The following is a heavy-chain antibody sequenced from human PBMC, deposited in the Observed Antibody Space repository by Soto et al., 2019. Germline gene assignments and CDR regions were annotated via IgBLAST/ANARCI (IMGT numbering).Heavy chain of an antibody. CDR1: GYTFTSYD. CDR2: MNPNSGNT. J-gene: IGHJ6*02. CDR3: ARVGSGWFGELLSYYYYGMDV. V-gene: IGHV1-8*01. D-gene: IGHD3-10*01. Sequence: GASVKVSCKASGYTFTSYDINWVRQATGQGLEWMGWMNPNSGNTGYAQKFQGRVTMTRNTSISTAYMELSSLRSEDTAVYYCARVGSGWFGELLSYYYYGMDVWGQGTTVTV.